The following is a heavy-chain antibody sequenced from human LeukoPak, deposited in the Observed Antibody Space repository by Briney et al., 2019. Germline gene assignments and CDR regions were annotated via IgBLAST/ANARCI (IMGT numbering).Heavy chain of an antibody. J-gene: IGHJ3*02. CDR1: GGSISSYY. V-gene: IGHV4-59*01. CDR2: IYYSGST. Sequence: PSETLSLTCTVSGGSISSYYWSWIRQPPGKGLEWIGYIYYSGSTNYNPSLKSRVTISVDTSKNQFSLKLSSVTAADTAVYYCARVPGYCYDSSGYLSDAFDIWGQGTMVTVSS. CDR3: ARVPGYCYDSSGYLSDAFDI. D-gene: IGHD3-22*01.